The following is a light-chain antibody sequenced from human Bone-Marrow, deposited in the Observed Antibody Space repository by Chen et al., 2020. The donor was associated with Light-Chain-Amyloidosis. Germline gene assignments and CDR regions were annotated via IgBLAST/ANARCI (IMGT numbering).Light chain of an antibody. Sequence: QSALTQPASVSGSPGQSTTIHCTGTSSDVGGDTHVSWYQQHPDKAPKLMIYEVTNRPSWVPDRFSGSKSDNTASLTISGLQTEDEADYFCSSYTITNTLVFGSGNRVTVL. V-gene: IGLV2-14*01. CDR1: SSDVGGDTH. CDR2: EVT. CDR3: SSYTITNTLV. J-gene: IGLJ1*01.